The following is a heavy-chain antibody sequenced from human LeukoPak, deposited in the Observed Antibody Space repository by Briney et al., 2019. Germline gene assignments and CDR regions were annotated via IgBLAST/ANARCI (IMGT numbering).Heavy chain of an antibody. CDR1: GFTFGTYA. J-gene: IGHJ4*02. Sequence: GGSLRLSCAASGFTFGTYAMSWVRQAPGKGLEWVSTISGSGGSAYYADSVKGRFTISRDNSKNTLYLQMNSLRADATAVYYCAKHLGSGRSRYYFDYWGQGTLVTVSS. D-gene: IGHD6-19*01. V-gene: IGHV3-23*01. CDR2: ISGSGGSA. CDR3: AKHLGSGRSRYYFDY.